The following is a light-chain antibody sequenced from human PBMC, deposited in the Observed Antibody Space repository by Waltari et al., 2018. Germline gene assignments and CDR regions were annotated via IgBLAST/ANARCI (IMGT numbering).Light chain of an antibody. Sequence: DIVLTQSPGTLSLSPGDSATLSCRASQSVSSSYLAWYQQKPGQAPRLLIYGASSRATGIPDRFSGSGSGTDFTLTISRLEPEDFAVYYCQQYGSSPNTFGQGTKLEIK. CDR3: QQYGSSPNT. J-gene: IGKJ2*01. CDR2: GAS. V-gene: IGKV3-20*01. CDR1: QSVSSSY.